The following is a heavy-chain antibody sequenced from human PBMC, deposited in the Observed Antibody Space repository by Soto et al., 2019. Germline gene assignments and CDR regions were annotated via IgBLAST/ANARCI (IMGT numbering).Heavy chain of an antibody. J-gene: IGHJ4*02. V-gene: IGHV3-23*01. CDR2: ISGSGGST. D-gene: IGHD1-7*01. Sequence: EVQLLESGGGLVQPGGSLRLSCAASGFTFSSYAMSWVRQAPGKGLEWVSAISGSGGSTYYADSVKGRFTISRDNSKNTLYLQMNSLRAEDTAVYYFAKGGYNWNYALDYGGQGTLVTVSS. CDR3: AKGGYNWNYALDY. CDR1: GFTFSSYA.